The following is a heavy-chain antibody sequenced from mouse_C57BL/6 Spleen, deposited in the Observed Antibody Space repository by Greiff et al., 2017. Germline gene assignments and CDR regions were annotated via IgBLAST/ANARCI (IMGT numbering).Heavy chain of an antibody. J-gene: IGHJ4*01. CDR1: GFTFSDYG. CDR3: ARSNGSSYAYAMDY. V-gene: IGHV5-17*01. Sequence: EVQGVESGGGLVKPGGSLKLSCAASGFTFSDYGMHWVRQAPEKGLEWVAYISSGSSTIYYADTVKGRFTISRDNAKNTLFLQMTSLRSEDTAMYYCARSNGSSYAYAMDYWGQGTSVTVSS. D-gene: IGHD1-1*01. CDR2: ISSGSSTI.